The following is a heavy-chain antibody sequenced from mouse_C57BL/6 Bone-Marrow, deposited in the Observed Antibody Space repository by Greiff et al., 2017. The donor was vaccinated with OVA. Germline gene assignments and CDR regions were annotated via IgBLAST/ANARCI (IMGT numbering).Heavy chain of an antibody. D-gene: IGHD1-1*01. CDR1: GYTFTSYW. Sequence: VKLQQPGAELVKPGASVKMSCKASGYTFTSYWITWVKQRPGQGLEWIGDIYPGSGRTNYNEKFKSKATLTVDTSSSTSYMQLSSLTSEEYAVYYGARSGITTVEGDFAMDYWGQGTSVTVSA. V-gene: IGHV1-55*01. CDR2: IYPGSGRT. J-gene: IGHJ4*01. CDR3: ARSGITTVEGDFAMDY.